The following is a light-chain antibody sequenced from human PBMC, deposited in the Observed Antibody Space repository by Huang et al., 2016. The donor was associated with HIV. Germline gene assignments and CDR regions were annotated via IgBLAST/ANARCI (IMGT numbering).Light chain of an antibody. Sequence: EIVMTQSPATLSVSPGERATLSCRASQSVTSLAWYQQKPGQTPRLLIYGASTRATGIPARFSGSGSGTDFTLTISSLQSGDFAVYYCQQYNNWPSITFGQGTRLEIK. J-gene: IGKJ5*01. CDR2: GAS. CDR3: QQYNNWPSIT. CDR1: QSVTS. V-gene: IGKV3-15*01.